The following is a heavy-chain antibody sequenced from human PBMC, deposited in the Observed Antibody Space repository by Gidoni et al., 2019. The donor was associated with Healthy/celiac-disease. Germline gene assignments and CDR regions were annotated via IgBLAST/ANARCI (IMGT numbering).Heavy chain of an antibody. Sequence: QVQLQESGPGLVKPSGTLSLTCAVSGGSISSSNWWRWVRQPPGKGLEWIGEIYHSGITNYNPSLKSRVTISVDKSKNQFSLKLSSVTAADTAVYYCARGTYYYDSSGYERGYYFDYWGQGTLVTVSS. CDR2: IYHSGIT. J-gene: IGHJ4*02. D-gene: IGHD3-22*01. CDR3: ARGTYYYDSSGYERGYYFDY. CDR1: GGSISSSNW. V-gene: IGHV4-4*02.